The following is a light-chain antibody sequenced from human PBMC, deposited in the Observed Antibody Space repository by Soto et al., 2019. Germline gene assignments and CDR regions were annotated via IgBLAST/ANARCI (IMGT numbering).Light chain of an antibody. Sequence: QSVLTQPDSVSGSAGESITISCTGTNSDIGGYNYVSWYQLYPGKAPKLVIYDVNNRPSGVSNRFSGSKSGYTASLTISGLQAEDDAHYYCSSYRSYPTLDVFGTGTKVTV. CDR3: SSYRSYPTLDV. J-gene: IGLJ1*01. CDR2: DVN. CDR1: NSDIGGYNY. V-gene: IGLV2-14*03.